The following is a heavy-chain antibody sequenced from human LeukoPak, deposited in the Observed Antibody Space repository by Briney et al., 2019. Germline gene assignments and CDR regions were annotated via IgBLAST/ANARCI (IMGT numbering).Heavy chain of an antibody. V-gene: IGHV4-59*01. J-gene: IGHJ4*02. D-gene: IGHD6-19*01. CDR3: ANTKQWLAFDS. Sequence: PSETLSLTCIVSGGSISNYFWSWIRQPPGKGLEWIGNIYNTDNTNYNPSLKSRVTISLDTSKNQFSLKLNSVTAADTAMYFCANTKQWLAFDSWGQGTLVTVSS. CDR1: GGSISNYF. CDR2: IYNTDNT.